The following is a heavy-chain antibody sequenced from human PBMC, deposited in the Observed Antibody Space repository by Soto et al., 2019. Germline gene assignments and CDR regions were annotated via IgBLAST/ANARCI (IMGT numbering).Heavy chain of an antibody. J-gene: IGHJ6*02. CDR2: INHSGST. CDR3: ARRAGTIYYYYYYGMDV. V-gene: IGHV4-34*01. CDR1: GGSFSGYY. Sequence: QVQLQQWGAGLLKPSETLSLTCAVYGGSFSGYYWSWIRQPPGKGLEWMGEINHSGSTNYNPSLKCRDTISVDTSKNQFSLKLSSVTAADTAVYYCARRAGTIYYYYYYGMDVWGQGTTVTVSS. D-gene: IGHD6-13*01.